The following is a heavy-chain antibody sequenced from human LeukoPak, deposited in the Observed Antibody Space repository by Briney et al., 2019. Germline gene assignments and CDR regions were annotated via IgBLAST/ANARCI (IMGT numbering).Heavy chain of an antibody. J-gene: IGHJ4*02. Sequence: SETLPLTCTVSGGSISTTSYYWGWIRQPPGTGLEWIGSIYYSGSTYYNPSLKSRVAISADRSKNQFSLKLNSVTAADTAVYYCARDGDSSGWTRSDYWGQGTLVIVSS. D-gene: IGHD6-19*01. V-gene: IGHV4-39*07. CDR2: IYYSGST. CDR3: ARDGDSSGWTRSDY. CDR1: GGSISTTSYY.